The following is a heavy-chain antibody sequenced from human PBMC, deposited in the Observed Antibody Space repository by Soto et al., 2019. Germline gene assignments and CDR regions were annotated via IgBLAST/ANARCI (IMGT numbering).Heavy chain of an antibody. CDR2: IIPIFGTT. D-gene: IGHD2-21*02. CDR1: GGTFSNYP. CDR3: ARCLYCGGGCYSDFDY. J-gene: IGHJ4*02. Sequence: VQLVQSGAEVKKPGSSVKVSCKASGGTFSNYPFIWVRQAPGQGLDWMGGIIPIFGTTDYGQRFQGRVTITADESTNTAYMELSSLRSDDTAVYYWARCLYCGGGCYSDFDYWGQGTLVTVSS. V-gene: IGHV1-69*01.